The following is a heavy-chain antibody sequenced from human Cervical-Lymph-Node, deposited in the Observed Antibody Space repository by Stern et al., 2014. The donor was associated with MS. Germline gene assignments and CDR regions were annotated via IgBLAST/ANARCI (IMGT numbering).Heavy chain of an antibody. CDR3: AHEDTAMVMGY. D-gene: IGHD5-18*01. V-gene: IGHV2-5*02. CDR2: IYWDDDK. Sequence: QVTLKESGPTLVKPTQTLTLTCTFSGFSLSTSGVGVGWIRQPPGKALELLALIYWDDDKRYSPSLKSRLTITKDPSKNQVVLTMTNMDPVDTATYYCAHEDTAMVMGYWGQGTLVTVSS. CDR1: GFSLSTSGVG. J-gene: IGHJ4*02.